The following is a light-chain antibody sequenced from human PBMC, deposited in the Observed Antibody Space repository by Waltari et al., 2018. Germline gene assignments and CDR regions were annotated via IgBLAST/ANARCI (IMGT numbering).Light chain of an antibody. CDR3: QHYVSLPAT. J-gene: IGKJ1*01. Sequence: EIVLTQSPGTLSLSPGERATLSCRANQSVSRTLAWYQQKPGQAPRLLIYGASTRATVIPERFSGGGSGTDFSLTISRLEPEDFAVYYCQHYVSLPATFGQGTKVEIK. V-gene: IGKV3-20*01. CDR2: GAS. CDR1: QSVSRT.